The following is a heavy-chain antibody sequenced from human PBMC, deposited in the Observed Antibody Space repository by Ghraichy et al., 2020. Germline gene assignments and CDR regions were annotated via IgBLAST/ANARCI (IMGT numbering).Heavy chain of an antibody. CDR1: GGSISSGGYY. CDR3: ARMITYYYDSSGYYFAHWFDP. CDR2: IYYSGST. D-gene: IGHD3-22*01. V-gene: IGHV4-31*03. Sequence: SQTLSLTCTVSGGSISSGGYYWSWIRQHPGKGLEWIGYIYYSGSTYYNPSLKSRVTISVDTSKNQFSLKLSSVTAADTAVYYCARMITYYYDSSGYYFAHWFDPWGQGTLVTVSS. J-gene: IGHJ5*02.